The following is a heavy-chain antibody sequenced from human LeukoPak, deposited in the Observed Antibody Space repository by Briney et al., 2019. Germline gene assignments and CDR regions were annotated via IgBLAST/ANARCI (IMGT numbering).Heavy chain of an antibody. D-gene: IGHD6-19*01. Sequence: RGSLRLSCAASGFTFSSYWMHWVRQAPGKGLVWVSRINSDGSSTSYADSVKGRFTISRDNSKNTLYLQMNSLRAEDTAVYYCASSAGALIDCWGQGTLVIVSS. CDR3: ASSAGALIDC. CDR2: INSDGSST. V-gene: IGHV3-74*01. CDR1: GFTFSSYW. J-gene: IGHJ4*02.